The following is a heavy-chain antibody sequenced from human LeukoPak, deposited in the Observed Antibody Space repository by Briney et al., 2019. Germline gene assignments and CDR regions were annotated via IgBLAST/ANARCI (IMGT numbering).Heavy chain of an antibody. V-gene: IGHV1-2*02. D-gene: IGHD5-18*01. J-gene: IGHJ4*02. CDR3: ARVDTAMDPLDY. Sequence: ASVKVSCQASGYTFTSYYIHLVRQAPGQGLEWMGWINPNSGGTNYAQKFQGRVTMTRDTSISTAYMELSRLRSGDTAVYYCARVDTAMDPLDYWGQGTLVTVSS. CDR2: INPNSGGT. CDR1: GYTFTSYY.